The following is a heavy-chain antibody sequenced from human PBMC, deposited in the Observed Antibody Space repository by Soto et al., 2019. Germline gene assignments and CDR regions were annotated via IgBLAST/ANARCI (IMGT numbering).Heavy chain of an antibody. J-gene: IGHJ3*02. CDR2: ISGNNGNT. D-gene: IGHD2-21*02. CDR3: VRRVVTTLYDAFYI. CDR1: GYNFNNYG. Sequence: QVQLVQSGPEVKKPGASVTLSCKASGYNFNNYGISWVRQAPGQGLEWMGWISGNNGNTKYRQKFQGRVSLTTDSSTSTAYMEMRSLRSDDTADYYCVRRVVTTLYDAFYIWGPGTTVTVSS. V-gene: IGHV1-18*01.